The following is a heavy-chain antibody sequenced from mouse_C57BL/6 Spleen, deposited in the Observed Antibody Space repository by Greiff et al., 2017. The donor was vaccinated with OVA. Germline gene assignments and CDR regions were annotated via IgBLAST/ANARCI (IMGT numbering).Heavy chain of an antibody. J-gene: IGHJ3*01. CDR2: IDPENGDT. V-gene: IGHV14-4*01. D-gene: IGHD1-1*01. CDR3: TLDYYGSSSFAY. CDR1: GFTIKDDY. Sequence: VQLQQSGAELVRPGASVKLSCTASGFTIKDDYMHWVKQRPEQGLEWIGWIDPENGDTEYASKFQGKATITADTSSNTAYLQLSSLTSEDTAVYYCTLDYYGSSSFAYWGQGTLVTVSA.